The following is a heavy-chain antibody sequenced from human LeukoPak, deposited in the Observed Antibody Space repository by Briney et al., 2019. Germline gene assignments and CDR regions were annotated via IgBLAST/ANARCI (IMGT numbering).Heavy chain of an antibody. CDR3: ASIQNYYDSRGPFDI. V-gene: IGHV3-48*04. CDR1: GFTFSSYS. J-gene: IGHJ3*02. Sequence: PGGSLRLSCAASGFTFSSYSMNWVRQAPGKGLEWVSYISSSSSTIYYADSVKGRFTISRDNAKNSLYLQMNSLRAEDTAVYYCASIQNYYDSRGPFDIWAKGQWSPSL. D-gene: IGHD3-22*01. CDR2: ISSSSSTI.